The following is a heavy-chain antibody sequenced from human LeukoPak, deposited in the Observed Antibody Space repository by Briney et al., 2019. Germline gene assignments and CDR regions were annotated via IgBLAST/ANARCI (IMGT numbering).Heavy chain of an antibody. CDR3: ARRYDFFAMDV. V-gene: IGHV4-59*01. J-gene: IGHJ6*03. Sequence: SETLSLTCTVSGGSISSYYWSWIRQPPGKGLDWIGYIYYSWSTNYNPSLKSRVPISVDTSKNQFSLKLSSVTAADTAVYYCARRYDFFAMDVWGKGTTVTVSS. CDR2: IYYSWST. CDR1: GGSISSYY. D-gene: IGHD3-3*01.